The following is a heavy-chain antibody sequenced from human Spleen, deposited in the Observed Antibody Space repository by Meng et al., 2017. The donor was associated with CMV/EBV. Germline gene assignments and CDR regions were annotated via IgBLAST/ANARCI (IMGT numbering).Heavy chain of an antibody. V-gene: IGHV4-30-4*08. CDR2: IYYSGST. J-gene: IGHJ4*02. CDR3: ASAAGTGY. Sequence: WVRQPPGKGLEWIGYIYYSGSTYYNPSLKSRVTISVDTSKNQFSLKLSSVTAADTAVYYCASAAGTGYWGQGTLVTVS. D-gene: IGHD6-13*01.